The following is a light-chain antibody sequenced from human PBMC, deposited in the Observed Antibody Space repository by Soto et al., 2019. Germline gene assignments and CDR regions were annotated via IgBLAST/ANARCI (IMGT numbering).Light chain of an antibody. J-gene: IGKJ4*01. CDR1: QSISSY. CDR2: GAS. V-gene: IGKV1-39*01. Sequence: DIQMTQSPSSLSASIGDRVTITCRASQSISSYLNWYQQKPGKAPKFLIYGASSLQSGVPSRFSGSGSGKDFTLTISSLQPEDFATYYCQQSYSIPLTFGGGTKVEIK. CDR3: QQSYSIPLT.